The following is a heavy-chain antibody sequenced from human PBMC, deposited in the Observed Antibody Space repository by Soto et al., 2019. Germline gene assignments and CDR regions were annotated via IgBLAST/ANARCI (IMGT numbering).Heavy chain of an antibody. CDR3: ARHGYSYGGGYFDY. CDR1: GFTVSSNY. J-gene: IGHJ4*02. V-gene: IGHV3-66*04. Sequence: EVQLVESGGGLVQPGGSLRLSCAASGFTVSSNYMSWVRQAPGKGLEWVSVIYSGGSAYYADSVKGRFTISRDNSKNTLYLQMDSLRAEDAGVSYCARHGYSYGGGYFDYWGQGTLVTVSS. CDR2: IYSGGSA. D-gene: IGHD5-18*01.